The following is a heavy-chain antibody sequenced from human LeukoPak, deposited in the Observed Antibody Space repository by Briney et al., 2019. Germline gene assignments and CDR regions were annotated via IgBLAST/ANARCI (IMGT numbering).Heavy chain of an antibody. V-gene: IGHV4-34*01. CDR3: ARTVIVVVTPINYYHYYMDV. CDR1: GGSFSGYY. Sequence: SETLSLTCAVYGGSFSGYYWSWIRQPPGKGLEWIGEINHSGSTNYNPSLKSRVTISVDTSKNQFSLKLSSVTAADTAVYYCARTVIVVVTPINYYHYYMDVWGKGTTVTVSS. CDR2: INHSGST. J-gene: IGHJ6*03. D-gene: IGHD3-22*01.